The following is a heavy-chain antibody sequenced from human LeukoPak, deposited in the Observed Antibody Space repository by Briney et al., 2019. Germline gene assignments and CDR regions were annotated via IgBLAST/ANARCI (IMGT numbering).Heavy chain of an antibody. CDR1: GDSVSSNSAA. D-gene: IGHD6-13*01. J-gene: IGHJ4*02. CDR2: TYYRSKWYN. CDR3: ARDYRQYSSSWYYFDH. Sequence: SQTLSLTCAISGDSVSSNSAAWNWIRQSPSRGLEWLGRTYYRSKWYNDYAVSVKSRITINPDTSKNQFSLQLNSVTPEDTAVYYCARDYRQYSSSWYYFDHWGQGTLVTVSS. V-gene: IGHV6-1*01.